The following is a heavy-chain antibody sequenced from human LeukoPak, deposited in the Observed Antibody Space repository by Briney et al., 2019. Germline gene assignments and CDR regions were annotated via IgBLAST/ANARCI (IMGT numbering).Heavy chain of an antibody. Sequence: PGGSLRLSCAASGSTFSSYAMSWVRQAPGKGLEWVSSISGSGGSTYYADYVKGRFTISRDNSKNTLDLQMNSLRAEDTAVYYCAKSSLVTPYDYWGQGTLVSVSS. V-gene: IGHV3-23*01. J-gene: IGHJ4*02. CDR3: AKSSLVTPYDY. D-gene: IGHD2-15*01. CDR1: GSTFSSYA. CDR2: ISGSGGST.